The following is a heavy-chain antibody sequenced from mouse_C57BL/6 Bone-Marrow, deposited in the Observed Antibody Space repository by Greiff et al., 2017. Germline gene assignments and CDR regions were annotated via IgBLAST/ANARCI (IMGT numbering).Heavy chain of an antibody. D-gene: IGHD2-5*01. CDR1: GYTFTDYE. V-gene: IGHV1-15*01. Sequence: QVQLQQSGAELVRPGASVTLSCKASGYTFTDYEMHWVKQTPVHGLEWIGAIDPETGGTAYNQKFKGKAILTADKSSSTAYMELRSLTSEDSAVYYCTRRGGSNYVAYWGQGTLVTVSA. CDR2: IDPETGGT. CDR3: TRRGGSNYVAY. J-gene: IGHJ3*01.